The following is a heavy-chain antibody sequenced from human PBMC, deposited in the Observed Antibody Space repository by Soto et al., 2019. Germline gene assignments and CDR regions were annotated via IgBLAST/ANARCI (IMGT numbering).Heavy chain of an antibody. D-gene: IGHD2-15*01. CDR2: ISGSGGST. J-gene: IGHJ4*02. V-gene: IGHV3-23*01. Sequence: EVQLLESGGGLVQPGGSLRLSCAASGFTFSSYAMSWVRQAPGKGLEWVSAISGSGGSTYYADSVKGRFTISRYNPKNTLYLQMNSLRGEDPAVYYGAKDRYRGGGSYYSDYWGQGTLVTVSS. CDR1: GFTFSSYA. CDR3: AKDRYRGGGSYYSDY.